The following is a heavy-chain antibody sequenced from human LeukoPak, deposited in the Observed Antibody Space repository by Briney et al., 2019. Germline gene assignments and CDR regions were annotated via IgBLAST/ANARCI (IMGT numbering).Heavy chain of an antibody. CDR1: GFTFSSYS. Sequence: PGGSLRLSCAASGFTFSSYSMNWVRQAPGKGLEWVSYIGSSSSTIYYADSVKGRFTISRDNAKNSLYLQMNSLRAEDTAVYYCARDPRTTVTYPQYFQHWGQGTLVTVSS. D-gene: IGHD4-17*01. J-gene: IGHJ1*01. V-gene: IGHV3-48*01. CDR2: IGSSSSTI. CDR3: ARDPRTTVTYPQYFQH.